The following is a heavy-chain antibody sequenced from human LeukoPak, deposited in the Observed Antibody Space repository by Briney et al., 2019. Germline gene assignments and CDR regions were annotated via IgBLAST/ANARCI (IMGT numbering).Heavy chain of an antibody. D-gene: IGHD2-8*01. CDR3: TTGVPVLLDP. V-gene: IGHV3-21*01. CDR2: ISSSSSYI. Sequence: GGSLRLSCAASGFTFSSYSMNWVRQAPGKGLEWVSSISSSSSYIYYADSVKGRFTISRDNAKNSLYLQLNSLRAEDTAVYYCTTGVPVLLDPWGQGTLVTVSS. CDR1: GFTFSSYS. J-gene: IGHJ5*02.